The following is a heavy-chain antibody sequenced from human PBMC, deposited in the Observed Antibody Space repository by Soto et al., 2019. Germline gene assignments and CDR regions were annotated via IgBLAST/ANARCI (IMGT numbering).Heavy chain of an antibody. D-gene: IGHD6-13*01. CDR3: ARATGYSSSWSKNWFDP. V-gene: IGHV6-1*01. CDR2: TYYRSKWYN. J-gene: IGHJ5*02. Sequence: SQTISLTCAISGDSVSSNSAAWNCIRQSPSRGLEWLGRTYYRSKWYNDYSVSVKSRITINPDTSKNQFSLQLNSVTPEDTAVYCCARATGYSSSWSKNWFDPWGQGTMVTVSS. CDR1: GDSVSSNSAA.